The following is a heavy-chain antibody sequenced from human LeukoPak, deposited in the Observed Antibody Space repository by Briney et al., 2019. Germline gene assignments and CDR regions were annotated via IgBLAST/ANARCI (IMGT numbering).Heavy chain of an antibody. CDR3: ARGRVPAAIGYFDY. CDR1: GGSISSSSYY. CDR2: IYYSGST. J-gene: IGHJ4*02. V-gene: IGHV4-61*01. D-gene: IGHD2-2*02. Sequence: PSETLSLTCTVSGGSISSSSYYWSWIRQPPGKGLEWIGYIYYSGSTNYNPSLKSRVTISVDTSKNQFSLKLSSVTAADTAVYYCARGRVPAAIGYFDYWGQGTLVTVSS.